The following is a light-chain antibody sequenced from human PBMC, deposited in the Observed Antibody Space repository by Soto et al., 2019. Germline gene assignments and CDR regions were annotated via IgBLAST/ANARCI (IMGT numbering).Light chain of an antibody. V-gene: IGKV3-11*01. CDR1: QSVNSY. CDR3: QPRQSWPPIT. J-gene: IGKJ5*01. CDR2: DAS. Sequence: VLTQSAGTLSLSPGERATLSCRASQSVNSYLAWYQQKPGQAPRLLIYDASNRAAGIPARFSGSGSGTDFTLTISSLEPEDFAIYYCQPRQSWPPITSGQGTRLEIK.